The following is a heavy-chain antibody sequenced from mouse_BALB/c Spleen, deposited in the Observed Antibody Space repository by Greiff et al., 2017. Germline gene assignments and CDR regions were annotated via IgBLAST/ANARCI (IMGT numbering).Heavy chain of an antibody. CDR3: ARYLYLDY. CDR1: GFPFSSFG. Sequence: EVKLVESGGGLVQPGGSRKLSCAASGFPFSSFGMHWVRQAPEKGLEWVAYISSGSSTIYYADTVKGRFTISRDNPKNTLFLQMTSLRSEDTAMYYCARYLYLDYWGQGTTLTVSS. V-gene: IGHV5-17*02. D-gene: IGHD5-1*01. J-gene: IGHJ2*01. CDR2: ISSGSSTI.